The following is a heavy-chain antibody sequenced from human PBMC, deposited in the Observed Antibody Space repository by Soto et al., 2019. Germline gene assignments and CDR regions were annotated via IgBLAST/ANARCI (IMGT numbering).Heavy chain of an antibody. CDR1: GYTFTSYA. CDR3: ARGTVVTHFDY. V-gene: IGHV1-3*05. D-gene: IGHD2-15*01. CDR2: IDAGNGNT. Sequence: QVQLVQSGAEEKKPGASVKVSCKASGYTFTSYAMHWVRQAPGQRLEWMGWIDAGNGNTKYSQKFQGRVTITRDTSASTAYMELSSLRSEDTAVYYCARGTVVTHFDYWGQGTLVTVSS. J-gene: IGHJ4*02.